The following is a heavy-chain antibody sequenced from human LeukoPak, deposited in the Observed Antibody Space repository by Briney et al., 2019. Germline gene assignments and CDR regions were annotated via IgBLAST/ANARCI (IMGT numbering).Heavy chain of an antibody. CDR3: ATLREYDSSGYYYKVVFREHMYYFDY. V-gene: IGHV4-59*08. Sequence: SETLSLTCTVSGGSISSYYWGWIRQPPGKGLEWIGYIYYSGSTNYNPSLKSRVTISVDPSKNHFSLTLRSVTAADMDVYYCATLREYDSSGYYYKVVFREHMYYFDYWGQGTLVTVSS. D-gene: IGHD3-22*01. J-gene: IGHJ4*02. CDR1: GGSISSYY. CDR2: IYYSGST.